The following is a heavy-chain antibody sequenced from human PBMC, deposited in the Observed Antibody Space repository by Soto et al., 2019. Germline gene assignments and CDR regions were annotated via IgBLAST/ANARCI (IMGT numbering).Heavy chain of an antibody. D-gene: IGHD2-2*01. J-gene: IGHJ6*03. Sequence: ASVKVSCKASGYTFTSYGISWVRQAPGQGLEWMGWISAYNGNTNYAQKLQGRVTMTTDTSTSTAYKELRSLRSDDTAVYYCARVGYCSSTSCYGEDYYYYMDVWGKGTTVTVSS. CDR2: ISAYNGNT. CDR3: ARVGYCSSTSCYGEDYYYYMDV. CDR1: GYTFTSYG. V-gene: IGHV1-18*01.